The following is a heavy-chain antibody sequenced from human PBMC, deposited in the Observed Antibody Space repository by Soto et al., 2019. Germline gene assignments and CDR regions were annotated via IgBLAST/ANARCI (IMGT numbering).Heavy chain of an antibody. J-gene: IGHJ6*02. CDR3: AREGLARPQSYYYGMDV. Sequence: GASVKVSCKASGGTLSSYAISWVRQAPGQGLEWMGGIIPIFGTANYAQKFQGRVTITADESTSTAYMELSSLRSEDTAVYYCAREGLARPQSYYYGMDVWGQGTTVTVSS. V-gene: IGHV1-69*13. D-gene: IGHD6-6*01. CDR2: IIPIFGTA. CDR1: GGTLSSYA.